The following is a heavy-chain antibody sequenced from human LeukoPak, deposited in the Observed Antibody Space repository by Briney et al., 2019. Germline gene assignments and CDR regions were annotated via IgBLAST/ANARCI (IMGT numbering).Heavy chain of an antibody. D-gene: IGHD3-16*01. CDR3: AKDPPMITFGGDTFDY. CDR1: GFTFSSYG. Sequence: GGSLRLSCAASGFTFSSYGMHWVRQAPGKGLEWVAVIWYDGSNKYYADSVKGRFTISRDNSKNTLYLQMNSLRAEDTAVYYCAKDPPMITFGGDTFDYWGQGTLVTVSS. J-gene: IGHJ4*02. CDR2: IWYDGSNK. V-gene: IGHV3-33*06.